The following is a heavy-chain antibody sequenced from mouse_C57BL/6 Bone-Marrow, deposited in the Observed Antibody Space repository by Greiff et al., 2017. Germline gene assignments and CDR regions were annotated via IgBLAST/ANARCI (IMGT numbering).Heavy chain of an antibody. Sequence: QVQLQQPGAELVRPGSSVKLSCKASGYTFTSYWMHWVKQRPIPGLEWIGNIDPSDSETHYNQKFKDKAPLTVDKSSSTASMQLSSLTSEDSAVYYCAREGVTAYFDYWGQGTTLTVSS. D-gene: IGHD2-3*01. CDR1: GYTFTSYW. V-gene: IGHV1-52*01. CDR2: IDPSDSET. CDR3: AREGVTAYFDY. J-gene: IGHJ2*01.